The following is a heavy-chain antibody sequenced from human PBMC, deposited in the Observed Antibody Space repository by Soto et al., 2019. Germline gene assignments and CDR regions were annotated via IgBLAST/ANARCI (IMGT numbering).Heavy chain of an antibody. Sequence: GGSLRLSCAASGFTFSSYWMHWVRQAPGKGLVWVSRINSDGSSTSYADSVKGRFTISRDNAKNTLYLQMNSLRAEDTAVYYCASRYSTVTSIRYYYYGMDVWGQGTTVTVSS. D-gene: IGHD2-21*02. CDR2: INSDGSST. CDR1: GFTFSSYW. V-gene: IGHV3-74*01. CDR3: ASRYSTVTSIRYYYYGMDV. J-gene: IGHJ6*02.